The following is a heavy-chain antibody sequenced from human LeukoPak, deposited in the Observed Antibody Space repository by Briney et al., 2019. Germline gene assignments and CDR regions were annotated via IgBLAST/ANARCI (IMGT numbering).Heavy chain of an antibody. CDR2: ISNSGDAT. Sequence: GGSLRLSCAASGFTFSDYGMSWVRQAPGQGLEWVSTISNSGDATYYADSVRGRFSISRDNSKKTLFLQMSSLRAEDAAIYYCAKSGPYYFQYWGQGTLVTVSP. J-gene: IGHJ4*02. V-gene: IGHV3-23*01. CDR1: GFTFSDYG. CDR3: AKSGPYYFQY.